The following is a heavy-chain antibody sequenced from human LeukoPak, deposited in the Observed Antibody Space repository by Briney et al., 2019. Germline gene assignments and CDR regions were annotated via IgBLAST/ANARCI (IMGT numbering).Heavy chain of an antibody. CDR1: GGSISSSSYH. V-gene: IGHV4-61*01. J-gene: IGHJ4*02. CDR3: ARGPKDSWYGSDY. CDR2: IYSSGST. Sequence: PSETLSLTCTVSGGSISSSSYHWSWIRQPPGKGLEWIGCIYSSGSTVYNPSLKSRVSISVDTSKNQFSLKLTSVTAADTAVYYCARGPKDSWYGSDYWGQGTLVTVSS. D-gene: IGHD6-13*01.